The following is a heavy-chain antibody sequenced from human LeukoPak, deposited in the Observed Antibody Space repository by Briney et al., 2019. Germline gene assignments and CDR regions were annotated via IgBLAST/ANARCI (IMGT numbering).Heavy chain of an antibody. CDR1: GFTFSSYA. D-gene: IGHD4-17*01. Sequence: PGGSLRLSCAASGFTFSSYAMSWVRQAPGKGLEWVSGVSGSGGSTYYADSVKGRFTISRDNSKNTLYLQMNTLRAEDTAVYYCAKGGGDYLIYYGMDVWGQGTTVTVPS. J-gene: IGHJ6*02. CDR3: AKGGGDYLIYYGMDV. CDR2: VSGSGGST. V-gene: IGHV3-23*01.